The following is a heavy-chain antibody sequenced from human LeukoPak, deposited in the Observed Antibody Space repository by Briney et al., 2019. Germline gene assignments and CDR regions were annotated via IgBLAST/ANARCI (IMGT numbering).Heavy chain of an antibody. CDR2: ISGDSFSK. D-gene: IGHD1-14*01. CDR3: TAVPEPVLSSWFDP. V-gene: IGHV3-43*02. J-gene: IGHJ5*02. Sequence: PGGSLRLSCEASGISFPNRAMHWVRQPPGKGLEWVSLISGDSFSKFYADSVKGRFTVSRDNSKNSLYLQMNSLRDEDTAVYFCTAVPEPVLSSWFDPWGQGTLVTVSS. CDR1: GISFPNRA.